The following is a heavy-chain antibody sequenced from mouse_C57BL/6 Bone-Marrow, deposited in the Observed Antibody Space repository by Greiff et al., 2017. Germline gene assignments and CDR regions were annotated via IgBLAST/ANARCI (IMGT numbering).Heavy chain of an antibody. CDR2: IYPGSGST. CDR3: ARSPYYYGSSWYFDV. V-gene: IGHV1-55*01. J-gene: IGHJ1*03. CDR1: GYTFTSYW. D-gene: IGHD1-1*01. Sequence: QVQLQQPGAELVKPGASVKMSCKASGYTFTSYWITWVKQRPGQGLEWIGDIYPGSGSTNYNEKFKSKATLTVDTSSSTAYMQLSSLTSEDSAVYYCARSPYYYGSSWYFDVGGTGTTVTVSA.